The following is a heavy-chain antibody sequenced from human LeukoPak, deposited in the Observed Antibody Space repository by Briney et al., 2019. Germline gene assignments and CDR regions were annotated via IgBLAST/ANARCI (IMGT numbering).Heavy chain of an antibody. V-gene: IGHV4-39*01. Sequence: SETLSLTCTVSGGSVSSSFYYWGWIRQPPGKGLEWIGSMYFSGRTHYNPSLKSRVTISVDTSKNQFSLKLTSVTAADTAVYYCANAASYSVDYWGQGTLVTVSS. J-gene: IGHJ4*02. CDR1: GGSVSSSFYY. D-gene: IGHD1-26*01. CDR3: ANAASYSVDY. CDR2: MYFSGRT.